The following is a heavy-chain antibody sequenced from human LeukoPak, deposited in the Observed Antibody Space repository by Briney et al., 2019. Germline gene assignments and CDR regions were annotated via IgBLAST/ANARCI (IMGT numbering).Heavy chain of an antibody. CDR1: GFTFRSYA. J-gene: IGHJ3*01. V-gene: IGHV3-23*01. CDR2: ISGSVDST. CDR3: AKDLVFNYGGSQWAFDV. D-gene: IGHD2-21*01. Sequence: GGSLRLSCAASGFTFRSYAMGWGGEAPGKGREGGSAISGSVDSTYYADSVRGRFTISRDSSNNTLYLQMNSLRAEDTAVYYCAKDLVFNYGGSQWAFDVWGQGTMVTVSS.